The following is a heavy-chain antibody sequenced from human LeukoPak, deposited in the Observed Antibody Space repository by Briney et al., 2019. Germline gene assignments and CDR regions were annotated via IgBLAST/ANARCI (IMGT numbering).Heavy chain of an antibody. CDR1: GGSISTYY. J-gene: IGHJ3*02. CDR3: ARNFGAYAFDI. V-gene: IGHV4-59*01. CDR2: IYYSGSP. D-gene: IGHD3-10*01. Sequence: PSETLSLTCTVSGGSISTYYWSWIRPPPGKGLEWIGYIYYSGSPNYNPSLKSRVTISIDTSKSQFSLKLSSVTAADTAVYYCARNFGAYAFDIWGQGTMVTVSS.